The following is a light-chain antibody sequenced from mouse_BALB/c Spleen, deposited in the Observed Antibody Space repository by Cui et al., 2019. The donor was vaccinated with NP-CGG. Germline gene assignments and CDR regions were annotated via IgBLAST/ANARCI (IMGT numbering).Light chain of an antibody. CDR2: GTN. CDR1: TGAVTTSNY. V-gene: IGLV1*01. J-gene: IGLJ1*01. CDR3: ALWYSNHWV. Sequence: QAVVPPESAFTTSPGETVTLTCRSSTGAVTTSNYANWVQEKPDHLFTGLIGGTNNRAPGVPARFSGSLIGDKAALTITGAQTEDEAIYFCALWYSNHWVFGGGTKLTVL.